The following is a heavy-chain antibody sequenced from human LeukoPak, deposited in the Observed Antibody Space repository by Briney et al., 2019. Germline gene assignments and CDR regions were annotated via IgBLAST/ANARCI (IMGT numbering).Heavy chain of an antibody. V-gene: IGHV3-48*02. CDR3: AKSKWVWFPPSY. CDR2: ISSSTNTI. CDR1: GFTFSSYS. J-gene: IGHJ4*02. Sequence: GGSLRLSCAASGFTFSSYSMNWVRQAPGKGLEWVSYISSSTNTIYYADSVKGRFTISRDNAKNSLFLQMNSLRDEDTAVYYCAKSKWVWFPPSYWGQGTLVTVSS. D-gene: IGHD3-10*01.